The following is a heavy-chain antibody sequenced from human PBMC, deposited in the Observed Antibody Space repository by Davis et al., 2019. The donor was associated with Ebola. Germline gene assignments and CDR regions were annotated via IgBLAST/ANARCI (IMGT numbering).Heavy chain of an antibody. CDR1: GFTFSSYW. CDR2: IKQDGSEK. Sequence: GGSLRLSCAASGFTFSSYWMSWVRQAPGKGLEWVANIKQDGSEKYYVDSVKGRFTISRDNAKNSLYLQMNSLRAEDTAVYYCARGRRYCSSTSCFLFDYWGQGTLVTVSS. J-gene: IGHJ4*02. CDR3: ARGRRYCSSTSCFLFDY. V-gene: IGHV3-7*03. D-gene: IGHD2-2*01.